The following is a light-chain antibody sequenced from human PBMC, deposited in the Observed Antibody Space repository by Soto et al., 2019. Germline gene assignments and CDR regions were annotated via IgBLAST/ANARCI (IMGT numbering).Light chain of an antibody. V-gene: IGKV3-11*01. J-gene: IGKJ5*01. Sequence: TQSPSSLSASVGDRVTITCRASRNTNTWLAWYQQKPGQAPRLLIYDASNRATGIPARFSGSGSGTDFTLTISSLEPEDFAVYYCQQRTNWVTFGQGTRLEIK. CDR1: RNTNTW. CDR2: DAS. CDR3: QQRTNWVT.